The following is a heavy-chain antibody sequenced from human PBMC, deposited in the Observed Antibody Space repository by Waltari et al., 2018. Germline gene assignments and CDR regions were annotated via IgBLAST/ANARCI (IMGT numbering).Heavy chain of an antibody. V-gene: IGHV3-30*02. CDR1: GFTFSSYG. J-gene: IGHJ4*02. CDR2: IRYDGSNK. CDR3: AKDLSAGIAVAGTRYFDY. Sequence: QVQLVESGGGVVQPGGSLRLSCAASGFTFSSYGMHWVRQAPGKGLEWVAFIRYDGSNKYYADSVKCRFTISRDNSKNTLYLQMNSLRAEDTAVYYCAKDLSAGIAVAGTRYFDYWGQGTLVTVSS. D-gene: IGHD6-19*01.